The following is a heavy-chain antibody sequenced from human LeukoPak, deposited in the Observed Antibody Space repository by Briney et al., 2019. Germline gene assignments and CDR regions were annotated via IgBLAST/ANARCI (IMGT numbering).Heavy chain of an antibody. D-gene: IGHD3-10*01. Sequence: GGSLRLSCAASGFTFSSYGMHWVRQAPGKGLEWVAFIRYDGSNKYYADSVKGRFTISSDNSKNTLYLQMNSLRAEDTAVYYCAKDPSGFAMVRGSWGFDYWGQGTLVTVSS. V-gene: IGHV3-30*02. CDR1: GFTFSSYG. J-gene: IGHJ4*02. CDR3: AKDPSGFAMVRGSWGFDY. CDR2: IRYDGSNK.